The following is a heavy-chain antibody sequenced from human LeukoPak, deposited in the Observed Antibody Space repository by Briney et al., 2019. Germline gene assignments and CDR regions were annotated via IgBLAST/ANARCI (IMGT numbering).Heavy chain of an antibody. CDR3: ARPHEGVGHFDY. CDR1: GYTFTSYY. Sequence: ASVNVSCTASGYTFTSYYMHWVRQAPGQGLEWMGIINPSGGSTSYAQKFQGRVTMTRDTSTSTVYIELSSLRSEDTAVYYCARPHEGVGHFDYWGQGTLVTVSS. V-gene: IGHV1-46*01. D-gene: IGHD3-3*01. CDR2: INPSGGST. J-gene: IGHJ4*02.